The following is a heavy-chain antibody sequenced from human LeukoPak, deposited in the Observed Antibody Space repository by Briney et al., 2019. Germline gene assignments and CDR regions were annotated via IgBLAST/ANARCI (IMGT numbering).Heavy chain of an antibody. J-gene: IGHJ3*02. CDR2: IYYTGGT. Sequence: SETLSLTCTVSGGSISPYYWSWMRQPPGKGLEYVGYIYYTGGTNYNPSLKSRVTVSLDTSKNQFSLKLSSVTAADTAVYYCARTKRITMVRGVTDAFDIWGQGTMVTVSS. D-gene: IGHD3-10*01. CDR1: GGSISPYY. CDR3: ARTKRITMVRGVTDAFDI. V-gene: IGHV4-59*12.